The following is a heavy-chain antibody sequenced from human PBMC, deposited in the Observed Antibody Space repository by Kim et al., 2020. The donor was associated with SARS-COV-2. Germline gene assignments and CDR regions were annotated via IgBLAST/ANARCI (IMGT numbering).Heavy chain of an antibody. CDR2: IYYSGST. CDR1: GGSISSSSYY. J-gene: IGHJ4*02. V-gene: IGHV4-39*01. D-gene: IGHD3-22*01. CDR3: VRPEYYDSSGYYYFDY. Sequence: SETLSLTCTVSGGSISSSSYYWGWIRQPPGKGLEWIGSIYYSGSTYYNPSLKSRVTISVDTSKNQFSLKLSSVTAADTAVYYCVRPEYYDSSGYYYFDYWGQGTLVTVSS.